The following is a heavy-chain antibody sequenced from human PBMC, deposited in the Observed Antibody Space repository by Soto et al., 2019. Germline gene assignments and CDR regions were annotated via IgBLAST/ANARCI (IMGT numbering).Heavy chain of an antibody. CDR3: AKDQVITMIVVVTPDPSYYYGMDV. Sequence: QAGGSLRLSCAASGFTFSSYAMSWVRQAPGKGLEWVSAISGSGGSTYYADSVKGRFTISRDNSKNTLYLQMNSLRAEDTAVYYCAKDQVITMIVVVTPDPSYYYGMDVWGQGTTVTVSS. CDR1: GFTFSSYA. D-gene: IGHD3-22*01. V-gene: IGHV3-23*01. J-gene: IGHJ6*02. CDR2: ISGSGGST.